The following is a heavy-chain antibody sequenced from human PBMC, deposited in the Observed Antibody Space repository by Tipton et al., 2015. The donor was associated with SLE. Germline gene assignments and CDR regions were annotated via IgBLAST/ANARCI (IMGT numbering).Heavy chain of an antibody. CDR1: GGTFSSYT. Sequence: QSGPEVKKPGSSVKVSCKASGGTFSSYTISWVRQAPGQGLEWMGWISAYNANTNYAQKLQGRVTMTTDTSTSTAYMELRSLRSDDTAVYYCARDNRNYYYGMDVWGQGTTVTVSS. CDR3: ARDNRNYYYGMDV. J-gene: IGHJ6*02. D-gene: IGHD5-12*01. CDR2: ISAYNANT. V-gene: IGHV1-18*01.